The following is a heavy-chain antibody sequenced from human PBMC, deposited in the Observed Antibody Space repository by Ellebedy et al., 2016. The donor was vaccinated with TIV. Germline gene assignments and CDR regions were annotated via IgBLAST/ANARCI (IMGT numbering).Heavy chain of an antibody. CDR3: ARIQVEMDWGFDY. D-gene: IGHD5-24*01. Sequence: SGPTLVKPTQTLTLTCTFSGFSLSTSGMCVGWIRQPPGKALEWLARIGWDDDKYYSTSLKTRLTISKDTSKNQVVLTMTNMSPVDTATYYCARIQVEMDWGFDYWGQGTLVTVSS. CDR1: GFSLSTSGMC. J-gene: IGHJ4*02. V-gene: IGHV2-70*11. CDR2: IGWDDDK.